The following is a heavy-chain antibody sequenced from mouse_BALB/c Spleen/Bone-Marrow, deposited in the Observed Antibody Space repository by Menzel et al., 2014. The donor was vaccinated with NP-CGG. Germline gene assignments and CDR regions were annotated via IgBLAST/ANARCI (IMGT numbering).Heavy chain of an antibody. CDR1: GYTFTSYW. D-gene: IGHD1-1*01. V-gene: IGHV1-69*02. J-gene: IGHJ2*01. CDR2: IYPSDSYT. Sequence: QVHVKQSGAELVRPGASVKLSCKASGYTFTSYWINWVKQRPGQGLEWIGNIYPSDSYTNYNQKFKDKATLIVDKSSSTAYMQLSSPTSEDSAVYYCTRSYGSSYEYYFDYWGQGTTLTVSS. CDR3: TRSYGSSYEYYFDY.